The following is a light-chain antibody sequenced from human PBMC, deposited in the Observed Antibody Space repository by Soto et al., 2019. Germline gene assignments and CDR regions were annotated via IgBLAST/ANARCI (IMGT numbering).Light chain of an antibody. CDR2: KAS. V-gene: IGKV1-5*03. Sequence: DIQMTQFPSTLSASVGDRVTITCRASQSISNRLAWFQQKSGEAPNLLIHKASSLESGVPSRFSGSGSGPAFTLTISSLQPDDFATYYCQQYNTYSWTFGQGTKVELK. J-gene: IGKJ1*01. CDR1: QSISNR. CDR3: QQYNTYSWT.